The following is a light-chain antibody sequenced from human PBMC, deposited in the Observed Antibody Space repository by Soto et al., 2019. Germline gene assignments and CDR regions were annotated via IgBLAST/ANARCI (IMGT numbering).Light chain of an antibody. CDR2: DVN. CDR3: CSYAGTYTYV. V-gene: IGLV2-11*01. Sequence: QSALPQPRSVSGYPGQSVTISCTGTNSNIGFYNFVSWYQQHPDKAPHLVIYDVNKRPSGVPDRFSGSKSGNTASLTISGLQADDEADYYCCSYAGTYTYVFGIGTKVTVL. J-gene: IGLJ1*01. CDR1: NSNIGFYNF.